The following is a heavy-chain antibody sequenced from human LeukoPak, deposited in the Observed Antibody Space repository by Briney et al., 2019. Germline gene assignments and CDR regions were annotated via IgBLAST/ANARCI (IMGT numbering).Heavy chain of an antibody. CDR1: GYSFDTYW. CDR3: ARRGYCGGDCYSDY. V-gene: IGHV5-51*01. J-gene: IGHJ4*02. CDR2: IYPGDSDT. D-gene: IGHD2-21*01. Sequence: GESLKISCKGSGYSFDTYWIGWVRQMPGEGLEWMGIIYPGDSDTRYSPSFQGQVTISADKSISTAFLQWSSLKASDTAMYYCARRGYCGGDCYSDYWGQGTLVTVSS.